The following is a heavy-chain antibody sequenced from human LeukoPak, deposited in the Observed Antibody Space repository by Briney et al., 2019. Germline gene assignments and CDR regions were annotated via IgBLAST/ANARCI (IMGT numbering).Heavy chain of an antibody. J-gene: IGHJ3*02. D-gene: IGHD3-22*01. CDR3: VRGNYDNRGYSNAFDM. CDR2: IYYNGST. CDR1: GGSISSSY. V-gene: IGHV4-59*01. Sequence: SGTLSLTCTVSGGSISSSYWSWVRQPPGKRLEWIGFIYYNGSTNSNPSLKSRVTISVDTSKNQFSLKMSSVTAADTAVYYCVRGNYDNRGYSNAFDMGGERAIVTVSS.